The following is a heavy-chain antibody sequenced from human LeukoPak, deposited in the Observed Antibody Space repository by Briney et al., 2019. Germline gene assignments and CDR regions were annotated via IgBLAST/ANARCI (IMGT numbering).Heavy chain of an antibody. CDR1: GFTFSSYA. J-gene: IGHJ4*02. Sequence: GGSLRLSCAASGFTFSSYAMNSVRQAPGKGLEWVSAISGSGVSTYYADSVKGRFTISRDNSKNTLYLQMNSLTAVDTAVYFCARELSGYGTFDYWGQGTLVTVPS. D-gene: IGHD5-12*01. V-gene: IGHV3-23*01. CDR3: ARELSGYGTFDY. CDR2: ISGSGVST.